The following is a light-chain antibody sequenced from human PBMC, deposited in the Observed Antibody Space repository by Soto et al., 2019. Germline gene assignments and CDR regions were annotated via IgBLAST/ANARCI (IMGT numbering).Light chain of an antibody. V-gene: IGKV1-6*01. Sequence: AIQMTQSPSSLSASVGDRVTITCRASQGSRNDVGWYQQKPGKAPKLLIYAVSSLQSGVPSRFSGSGSGTYFILPIRSLQHEDFATYSCLQDYSFPLTFGGGTKVDI. CDR1: QGSRND. CDR2: AVS. J-gene: IGKJ4*01. CDR3: LQDYSFPLT.